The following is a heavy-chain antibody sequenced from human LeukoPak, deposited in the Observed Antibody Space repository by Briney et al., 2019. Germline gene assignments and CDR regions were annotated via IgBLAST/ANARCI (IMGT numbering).Heavy chain of an antibody. CDR2: ISASGGST. CDR3: AKDVSSSARSPRHY. D-gene: IGHD6-6*01. CDR1: GFTFSSSA. J-gene: IGHJ4*02. V-gene: IGHV3-23*01. Sequence: PGGSLRLSCAASGFTFSSSAMSWVRQVPGKGLEWVSGISASGGSTNYADSVRGRFTISRDNSKNTLSVQMNTLRAEDTAIYYCAKDVSSSARSPRHYWGQGTLVTVSS.